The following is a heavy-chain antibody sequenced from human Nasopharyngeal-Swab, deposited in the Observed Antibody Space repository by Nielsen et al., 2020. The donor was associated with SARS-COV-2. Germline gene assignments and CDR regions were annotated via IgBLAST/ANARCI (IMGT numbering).Heavy chain of an antibody. D-gene: IGHD1-26*01. Sequence: GESLKISCAASGFPFNIYWMSWVRQAPGKGLEWVANIKQDGSEKYYVNSVEGRFTISRDNAKNSLYLQMNSLRAEDTAVYYCARDPIPAGGSDGFDIWGQGTMVTVSS. CDR3: ARDPIPAGGSDGFDI. CDR2: IKQDGSEK. CDR1: GFPFNIYW. J-gene: IGHJ3*02. V-gene: IGHV3-7*01.